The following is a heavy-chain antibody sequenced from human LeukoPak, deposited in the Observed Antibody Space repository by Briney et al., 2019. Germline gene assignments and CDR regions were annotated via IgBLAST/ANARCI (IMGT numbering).Heavy chain of an antibody. V-gene: IGHV3-74*01. CDR3: ASGLNGDYY. CDR2: INRDGTTT. D-gene: IGHD2-21*02. Sequence: PGGSLRLSCAASGFTFNSYWLLWVRQAPGKGLVWVSRINRDGTTTAYADSVKGRFTIPRDNAKNTLYLQMNSLRAEDTAVYYCASGLNGDYYWGQGTLVTVSS. CDR1: GFTFNSYW. J-gene: IGHJ4*02.